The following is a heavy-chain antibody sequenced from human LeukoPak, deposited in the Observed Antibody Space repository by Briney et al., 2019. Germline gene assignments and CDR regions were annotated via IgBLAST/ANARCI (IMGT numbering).Heavy chain of an antibody. V-gene: IGHV4-34*01. J-gene: IGHJ6*03. CDR2: INHSGST. CDR3: ARLGLGVVRRGYYYMDV. CDR1: GGSFSGYY. Sequence: SETLSLTCAVYGGSFSGYYWSWIRQPPGKGLEWIGEINHSGSTNYNPSLKSRVTISVDTSKNQFSLKLSSVTAADTAVYYCARLGLGVVRRGYYYMDVWGKGTTVTVSS. D-gene: IGHD3-3*01.